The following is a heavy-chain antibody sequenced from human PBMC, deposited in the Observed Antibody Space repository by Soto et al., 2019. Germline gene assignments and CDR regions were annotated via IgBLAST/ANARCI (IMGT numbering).Heavy chain of an antibody. CDR3: ARAHPNYYDSSGYDDY. D-gene: IGHD3-22*01. CDR2: ISGSGGST. Sequence: GGSLRLSCAASGFIFSSYAMSWVRQAPGKGLEWVSAISGSGGSTYYADSVKGRFTISRDNSKNTLYLQMNSLRAEDTAVYYCARAHPNYYDSSGYDDYWGQGTLV. V-gene: IGHV3-23*01. J-gene: IGHJ4*02. CDR1: GFIFSSYA.